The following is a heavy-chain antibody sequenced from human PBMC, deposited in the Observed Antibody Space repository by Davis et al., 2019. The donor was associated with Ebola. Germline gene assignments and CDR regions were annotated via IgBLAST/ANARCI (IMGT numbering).Heavy chain of an antibody. D-gene: IGHD3-3*01. V-gene: IGHV3-23*01. J-gene: IGHJ4*02. Sequence: GESLKISCAASGFTFSRYAMSWVRQAPGKGLEWVSAISGSGGSTYYADSVKGRFTISRDNSKNTLYLQMNSLRAEDTAVYYCAKDTDVLRFLEWLSPTLDYWGQGTLVTVSS. CDR1: GFTFSRYA. CDR3: AKDTDVLRFLEWLSPTLDY. CDR2: ISGSGGST.